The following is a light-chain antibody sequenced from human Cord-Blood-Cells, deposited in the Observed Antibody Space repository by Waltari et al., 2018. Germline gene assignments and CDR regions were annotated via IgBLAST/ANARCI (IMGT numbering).Light chain of an antibody. J-gene: IGLJ3*02. CDR2: YDS. Sequence: SYVLTQPPSVSVAPGKTARITCGGNNIGSKSVHWYQQKPGQAPVLVIYYDSDRPSGIPERVSGSNSGNTATLTISRVEAGDEADYYCQVWDSSSEHPVFGGGTKLTVL. CDR3: QVWDSSSEHPV. CDR1: NIGSKS. V-gene: IGLV3-21*04.